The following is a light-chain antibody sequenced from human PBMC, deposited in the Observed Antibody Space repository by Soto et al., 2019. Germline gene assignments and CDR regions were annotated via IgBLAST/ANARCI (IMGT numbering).Light chain of an antibody. CDR3: SSYAGNNKFV. CDR2: EVT. J-gene: IGLJ1*01. CDR1: SSDVGGYKY. Sequence: QSALTQPPSASGSPGQSVTISCTGTSSDVGGYKYVSWYQQHRGKAPKLMIYEVTKRPSGVPDRFSGPKSGNTASLTVSGLRAEDEADYYCSSYAGNNKFVFGTGTKLTVL. V-gene: IGLV2-8*01.